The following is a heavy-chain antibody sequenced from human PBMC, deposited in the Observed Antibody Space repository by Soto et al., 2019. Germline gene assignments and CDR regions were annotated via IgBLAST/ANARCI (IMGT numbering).Heavy chain of an antibody. J-gene: IGHJ4*02. CDR1: GFTFSNSA. CDR3: ARGSTDSYPGSRIFDF. Sequence: GESLKISCVASGFTFSNSAMSWVRHVPGKGLEWAAGIRSSGGHTNYADSAKGRFTISRDNSKDTLYLQMNSLRAEDTALYYCARGSTDSYPGSRIFDFWGRGTLVTVSS. CDR2: IRSSGGHT. D-gene: IGHD3-10*01. V-gene: IGHV3-23*01.